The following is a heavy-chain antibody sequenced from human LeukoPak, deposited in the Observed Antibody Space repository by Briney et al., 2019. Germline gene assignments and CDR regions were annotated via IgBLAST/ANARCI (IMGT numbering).Heavy chain of an antibody. CDR2: IYSTGSA. CDR1: GGSLSSYY. D-gene: IGHD2-21*02. CDR3: AREPRYCGGDCYFDY. J-gene: IGHJ4*02. V-gene: IGHV4-59*01. Sequence: PSETLSLTCTVSGGSLSSYYWSWIRQPPGKGLEWIGYIYSTGSANYNPSLKSRVTISVDTSKNQFSLKLSSVTAADTAVYYCAREPRYCGGDCYFDYWGQGTLVTVSS.